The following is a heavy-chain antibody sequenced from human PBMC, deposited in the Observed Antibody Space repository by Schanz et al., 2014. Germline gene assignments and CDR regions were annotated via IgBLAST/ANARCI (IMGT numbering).Heavy chain of an antibody. CDR1: GYTFNNYT. Sequence: QVQLVQSGAEVKKPGASVKVSCKASGYTFNNYTYVMIWVRQAPGQGLEWMGMINPSGGSTTYAQKFQGRVTMTRDTSTSTVYMELSSLRSEDTAVYYCATGPSGSLDYWGQGTLVTVSS. V-gene: IGHV1-46*02. J-gene: IGHJ4*02. CDR3: ATGPSGSLDY. D-gene: IGHD3-10*01. CDR2: INPSGGST.